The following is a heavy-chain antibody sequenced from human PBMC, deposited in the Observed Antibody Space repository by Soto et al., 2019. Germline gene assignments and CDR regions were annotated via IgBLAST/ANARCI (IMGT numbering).Heavy chain of an antibody. J-gene: IGHJ5*02. Sequence: QVQLVQSGAEVKKPGASVKVSCKASGYTFTSYGISWVRQAPGQGLEWMGWISADNGNTNYAQKRQGRVTMTTDTSPSTAYMGLRSLRSDDTAVYYCARDGGVQARFDPWGQGTLVTVSS. V-gene: IGHV1-18*01. D-gene: IGHD2-8*02. CDR1: GYTFTSYG. CDR3: ARDGGVQARFDP. CDR2: ISADNGNT.